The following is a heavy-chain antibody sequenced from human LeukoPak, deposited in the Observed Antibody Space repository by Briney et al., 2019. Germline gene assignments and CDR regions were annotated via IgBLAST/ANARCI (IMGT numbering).Heavy chain of an antibody. CDR3: AKDMVGVGGDAFDI. V-gene: IGHV3-9*01. CDR2: ISWNSGSI. Sequence: SGRSLRLSCAASGFTFDDYAMHWVRQAPGKGLEWVSGISWNSGSIGYADSVKGRFTISRDNAKNSLYLQMNSRRAEDTALYYCAKDMVGVGGDAFDIWGQGTMVTVSS. CDR1: GFTFDDYA. J-gene: IGHJ3*02. D-gene: IGHD2-8*01.